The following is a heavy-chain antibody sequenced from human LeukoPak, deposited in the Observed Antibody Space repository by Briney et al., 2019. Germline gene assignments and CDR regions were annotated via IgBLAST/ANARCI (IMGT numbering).Heavy chain of an antibody. CDR2: TYNSGST. J-gene: IGHJ3*02. Sequence: SETLSLTCTVSGGSIGSDYWSWIRQPPGKELEWIGYTYNSGSTNYNPSLKSRVTISVDMSKNQFSLRLSSVTAADTAVYYCARARYANAWYAFDIWGHGTMVTVSS. CDR1: GGSIGSDY. D-gene: IGHD2-2*01. V-gene: IGHV4-59*01. CDR3: ARARYANAWYAFDI.